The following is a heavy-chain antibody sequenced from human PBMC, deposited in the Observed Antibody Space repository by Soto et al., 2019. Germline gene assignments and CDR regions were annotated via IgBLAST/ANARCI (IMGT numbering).Heavy chain of an antibody. CDR1: GFTFSTYA. Sequence: EVQLLESGGGSVQPGGSLRLSCAGSGFTFSTYAMSWVRQAPGKGLEWVSATSGAGDTTYYADSVEGRFTISRDNSKNTLYLQMNSRRAEDTAVYYCGKDHSTWLGFGLGHWGQGTLVTVSP. CDR2: TSGAGDTT. D-gene: IGHD3-3*01. CDR3: GKDHSTWLGFGLGH. J-gene: IGHJ5*02. V-gene: IGHV3-23*01.